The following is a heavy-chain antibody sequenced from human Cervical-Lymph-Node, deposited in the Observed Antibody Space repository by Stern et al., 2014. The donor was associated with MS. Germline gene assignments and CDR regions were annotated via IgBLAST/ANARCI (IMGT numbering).Heavy chain of an antibody. J-gene: IGHJ6*02. CDR1: GFTFSSYG. Sequence: QVQLVQSGGGVVQPGRSLRLSCAASGFTFSSYGMHWVRQAPGKGLEWVTVIWHDGSIKQYADSVMGRFTISKDNDRSTLYLQMNSLRAEDTAVYYCARGGLWGAYAHMDVWGQGTTVTVSS. CDR3: ARGGLWGAYAHMDV. V-gene: IGHV3-33*01. CDR2: IWHDGSIK. D-gene: IGHD3-16*01.